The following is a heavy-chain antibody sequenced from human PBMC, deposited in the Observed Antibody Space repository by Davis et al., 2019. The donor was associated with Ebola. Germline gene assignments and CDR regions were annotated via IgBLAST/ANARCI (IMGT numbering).Heavy chain of an antibody. V-gene: IGHV3-30*03. D-gene: IGHD3-16*01. Sequence: GESLKISCTVSGLTFSRFGMHWVRQAPGKGLEWVTLISYDGRYENYAESVKGRFTISRDNPKSTLYLQMNSLRLEDTAMYYCVRDYNDGIGRFDHWGQGTLVTVSS. CDR3: VRDYNDGIGRFDH. CDR1: GLTFSRFG. CDR2: ISYDGRYE. J-gene: IGHJ4*02.